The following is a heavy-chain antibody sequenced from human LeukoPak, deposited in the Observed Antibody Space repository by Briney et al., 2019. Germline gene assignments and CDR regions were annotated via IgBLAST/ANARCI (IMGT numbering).Heavy chain of an antibody. D-gene: IGHD6-13*01. CDR1: GGSFSGYY. Sequence: PSETLSLTCADYGGSFSGYYWSWIRQPPGKGLEWIGEINHSGSTNYNPSLKSRVTISVDTSKNQFSLKLSSVTAADTAVYYCARVQRGIAAAIDYWGQGTLVTVSS. CDR2: INHSGST. CDR3: ARVQRGIAAAIDY. V-gene: IGHV4-34*01. J-gene: IGHJ4*02.